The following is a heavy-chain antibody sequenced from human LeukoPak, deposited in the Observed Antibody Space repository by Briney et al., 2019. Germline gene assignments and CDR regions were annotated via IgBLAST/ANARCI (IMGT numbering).Heavy chain of an antibody. D-gene: IGHD4-17*01. J-gene: IGHJ3*02. CDR2: IYYSGST. CDR3: ARDRGDYGDPADAFDI. Sequence: SQTLSLTCTVSGGSISSGGYYWSWIRQHPGKGLEWIGYIYYSGSTYYNPSLKSRVTVSVDTSKSQFSLKLSSVTAADTAVYYCARDRGDYGDPADAFDIWGQGTMVTVSS. V-gene: IGHV4-31*03. CDR1: GGSISSGGYY.